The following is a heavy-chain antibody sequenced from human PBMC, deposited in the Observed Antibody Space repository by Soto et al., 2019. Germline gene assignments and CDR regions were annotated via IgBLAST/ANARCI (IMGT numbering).Heavy chain of an antibody. J-gene: IGHJ4*02. V-gene: IGHV3-72*01. D-gene: IGHD6-13*01. Sequence: GGSLRLSCAASGFTFSDHYMDWVRQAPGKGLEWVGRTRNKANSYTTEYAASVKGRFTISRDDSKNSLYLQMNSLKTEDTAVYYCATSTSSSWYDYWGQGTLVTVSS. CDR2: TRNKANSYTT. CDR1: GFTFSDHY. CDR3: ATSTSSSWYDY.